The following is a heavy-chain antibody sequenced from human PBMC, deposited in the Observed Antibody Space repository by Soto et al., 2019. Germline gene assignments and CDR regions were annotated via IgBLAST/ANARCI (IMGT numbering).Heavy chain of an antibody. CDR3: AKDINIYGYITPNDY. V-gene: IGHV3-15*01. D-gene: IGHD5-18*01. CDR1: GFSFNKAW. J-gene: IGHJ4*02. Sequence: EAHLVQSGGGLVKPGGSLRLSCAASGFSFNKAWMSWVRLTPGKGLEWVGRIKNKTDGGITDYPAPVRDRFTVSRDDSRSTLYLQMNSLKTEDTAVYYCAKDINIYGYITPNDYWGQGTLVTVSS. CDR2: IKNKTDGGIT.